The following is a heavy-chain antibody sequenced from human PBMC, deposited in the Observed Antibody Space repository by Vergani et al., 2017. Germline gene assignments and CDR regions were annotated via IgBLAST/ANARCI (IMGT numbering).Heavy chain of an antibody. CDR1: GGSFTSYH. Sequence: QVQLQQWGGGLLKPSETLSLTCVVNGGSFTSYHWTWIRQSPGEGLEWVGDIVHTGRPDYNPSLKSRLTMSVNKSRNQFSLTLNSVTATDTAIYFCARVNTETNGHLYYYYYMDDWGQGTAVTVS. J-gene: IGHJ6*03. CDR3: ARVNTETNGHLYYYYYMDD. D-gene: IGHD4-11*01. CDR2: IVHTGRP. V-gene: IGHV4-34*12.